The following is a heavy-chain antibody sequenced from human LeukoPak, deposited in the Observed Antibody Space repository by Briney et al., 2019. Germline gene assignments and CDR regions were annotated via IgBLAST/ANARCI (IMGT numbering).Heavy chain of an antibody. D-gene: IGHD6-19*01. Sequence: GGSLRLSCAASGFTFSDYYMSWIRQAPGKGLEWVASITSGSSYIYYADSVKGRFTISRDNAKNSLYLQMNSLRAEDTAVYYCATPVAVTGTDWGQGTLVTVSS. CDR3: ATPVAVTGTD. CDR1: GFTFSDYY. J-gene: IGHJ4*02. CDR2: ITSGSSYI. V-gene: IGHV3-11*03.